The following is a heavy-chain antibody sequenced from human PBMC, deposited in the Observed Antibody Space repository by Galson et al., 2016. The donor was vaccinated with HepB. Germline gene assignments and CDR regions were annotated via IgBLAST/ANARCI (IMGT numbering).Heavy chain of an antibody. CDR3: MSPGS. D-gene: IGHD5/OR15-5a*01. J-gene: IGHJ4*02. CDR1: GYTFTNAW. V-gene: IGHV3-15*01. Sequence: SLRLSCAASGYTFTNAWMSWVRQAPGKGLEWVGRIKSKTDGGTTYYSAPVQGRFTISRDDSKNTVYLQMNSLKIDDSAVYYCMSPGSWGQGTLVTVSS. CDR2: IKSKTDGGTT.